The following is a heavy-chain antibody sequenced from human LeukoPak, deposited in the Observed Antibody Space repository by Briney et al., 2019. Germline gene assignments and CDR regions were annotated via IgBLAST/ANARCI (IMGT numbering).Heavy chain of an antibody. CDR3: ARGTSTNKNCFDP. D-gene: IGHD1/OR15-1a*01. Sequence: SETLSLTCAVYGGSFSGYYRSWIRQPPGKGLEWIGEINHSGGTNYNPSLKSRVTISVDTSKNQFSLKLSSVTAADTAVYYCARGTSTNKNCFDPWGQGTLVTVSS. CDR1: GGSFSGYY. CDR2: INHSGGT. J-gene: IGHJ5*02. V-gene: IGHV4-34*01.